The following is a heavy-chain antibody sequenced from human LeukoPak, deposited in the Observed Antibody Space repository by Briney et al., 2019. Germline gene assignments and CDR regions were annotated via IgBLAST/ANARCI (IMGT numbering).Heavy chain of an antibody. CDR1: GGSISSSSYY. CDR2: IYYSGST. V-gene: IGHV4-39*01. Sequence: SETLSLTCTVSGGSISSSSYYWGWIRQPPGKGLEWIGSIYYSGSTYYNPSLKSRVTISVDTSKNQFSLKLSSVTAADTAVFYCARTYSSGRPRDALDIWGQGTMVTVSS. J-gene: IGHJ3*02. CDR3: ARTYSSGRPRDALDI. D-gene: IGHD6-19*01.